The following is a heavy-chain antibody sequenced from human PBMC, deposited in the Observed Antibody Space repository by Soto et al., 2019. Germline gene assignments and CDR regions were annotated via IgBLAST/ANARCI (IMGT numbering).Heavy chain of an antibody. D-gene: IGHD3-9*01. CDR2: ISSSSSTI. J-gene: IGHJ6*03. CDR3: AREAYYDILTGYYKNYYYMDV. CDR1: GFTFSSYS. Sequence: EVQLVESGGGLVQPGGSLRLSCAASGFTFSSYSMNWVRQAPGKGLEWVSYISSSSSTIYYADSGKGRFTISRDNAKNSLYLQMNSLRAEDTAVYYCAREAYYDILTGYYKNYYYMDVWGKGTTVTVSS. V-gene: IGHV3-48*01.